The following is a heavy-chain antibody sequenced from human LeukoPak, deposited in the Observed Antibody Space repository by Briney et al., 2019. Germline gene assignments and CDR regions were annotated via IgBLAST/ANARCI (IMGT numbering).Heavy chain of an antibody. Sequence: PGGSLRLSCAASGFTFSSYAMSWVRQAPGKRLEWVSAISGSGGSTYYADSVKGRFTISRDNSKNTLYLQMNSLRAEDTAVYYCAKLGGSNFGPPANWFDPWGQGTLVTVSS. J-gene: IGHJ5*02. CDR3: AKLGGSNFGPPANWFDP. CDR2: ISGSGGST. D-gene: IGHD1-26*01. CDR1: GFTFSSYA. V-gene: IGHV3-23*01.